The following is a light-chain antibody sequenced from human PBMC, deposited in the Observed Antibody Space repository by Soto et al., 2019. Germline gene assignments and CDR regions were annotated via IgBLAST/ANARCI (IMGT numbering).Light chain of an antibody. CDR1: SSDVGGYNY. Sequence: QSVLTQPASVSGSPGQSITISCTGTSSDVGGYNYVSWYQQHPGKAPKIMIYEVSNRPSGVSNRFSGSKSGNTASLTISGLQAEDEADYYCSSYTSSSTLYYVFGTGTKVTVL. CDR3: SSYTSSSTLYYV. J-gene: IGLJ1*01. CDR2: EVS. V-gene: IGLV2-14*01.